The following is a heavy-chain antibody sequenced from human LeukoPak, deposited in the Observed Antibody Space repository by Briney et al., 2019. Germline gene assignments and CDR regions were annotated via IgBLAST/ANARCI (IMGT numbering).Heavy chain of an antibody. CDR2: MKQDGSEK. J-gene: IGHJ4*02. Sequence: PGGSLRLSCAASGFSFSTYWMTWARQAPGKGLEWVANMKQDGSEKYYVDSVKGRFTISRDNAKNSLYLEMNSLRAEDTAMYYCARDRRDGYNVLDYWGQGTLVTVSS. D-gene: IGHD5-24*01. CDR3: ARDRRDGYNVLDY. V-gene: IGHV3-7*01. CDR1: GFSFSTYW.